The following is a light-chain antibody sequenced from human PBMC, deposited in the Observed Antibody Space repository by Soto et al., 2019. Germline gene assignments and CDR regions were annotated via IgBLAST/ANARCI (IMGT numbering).Light chain of an antibody. CDR3: QQYDNLPYT. CDR2: DAS. CDR1: QDIANY. V-gene: IGKV1-33*01. Sequence: DIQMTQSPSSLSASVGDRVTITCQASQDIANYLNWYQQKPGKAPKLLTHDASNLKTGVPSRFSGSGSGTDFTFTISSLQPEDIATYYCQQYDNLPYTFGQGTKVDIK. J-gene: IGKJ2*01.